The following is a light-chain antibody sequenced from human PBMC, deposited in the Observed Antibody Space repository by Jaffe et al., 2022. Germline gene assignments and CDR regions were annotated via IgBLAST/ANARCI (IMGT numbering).Light chain of an antibody. CDR3: QQYETYSPLT. V-gene: IGKV1-5*03. CDR1: QSIGHW. Sequence: DIQMTQSPSTVSASIGDRVTITCRASQSIGHWLAWYQQKPGKAPQLLIYRASKLKNGVPSRFSGSGSGTDFTLTISTLQPDDFATYFCQQYETYSPLTFGGGTKVDIK. CDR2: RAS. J-gene: IGKJ4*01.